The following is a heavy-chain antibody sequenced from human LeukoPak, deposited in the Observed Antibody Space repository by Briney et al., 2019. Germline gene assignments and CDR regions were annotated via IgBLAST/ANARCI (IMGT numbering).Heavy chain of an antibody. CDR3: ARGGVAVAGTYFDY. V-gene: IGHV4-30-2*01. CDR1: GGSISSGGYS. J-gene: IGHJ4*02. CDR2: IYHSGST. Sequence: SETLSLTCAVSGGSISSGGYSWSWIRQPPGKGLEWIGYIYHSGSTYYNPSLKSRVTISVDRSKNQFSLKLSSVTAADTAVYYCARGGVAVAGTYFDYWGQGTLVTVSS. D-gene: IGHD6-19*01.